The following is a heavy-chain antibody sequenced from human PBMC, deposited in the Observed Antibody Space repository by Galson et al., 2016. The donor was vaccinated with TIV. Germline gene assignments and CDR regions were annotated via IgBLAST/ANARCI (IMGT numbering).Heavy chain of an antibody. Sequence: PALVKPTQTLTLTCTFSGFSLASDGMCVNWIRQPPGKALEWLARIAWDDDKSYTSSLKTRLTISKDTSKNQVVLTMTNMDPVDTATYYCARISGYYNSSGPYIPSSFDYCGQGTPVTVPS. V-gene: IGHV2-70*11. CDR3: ARISGYYNSSGPYIPSSFDY. CDR2: IAWDDDK. J-gene: IGHJ4*01. D-gene: IGHD3-22*01. CDR1: GFSLASDGMC.